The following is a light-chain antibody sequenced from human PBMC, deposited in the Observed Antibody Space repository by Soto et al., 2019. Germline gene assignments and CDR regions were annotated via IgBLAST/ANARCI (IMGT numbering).Light chain of an antibody. J-gene: IGKJ1*01. V-gene: IGKV1-5*01. Sequence: DIQMTQSPSTLSASVGDRVSITCRASQSISTYVAWYQQKPGKAPKLLIYDASSLESGVPSRFSGSGSETDFTLTISSMQTDDFATYYCQQYNRYSSSTFGQGTKVEV. CDR2: DAS. CDR3: QQYNRYSSST. CDR1: QSISTY.